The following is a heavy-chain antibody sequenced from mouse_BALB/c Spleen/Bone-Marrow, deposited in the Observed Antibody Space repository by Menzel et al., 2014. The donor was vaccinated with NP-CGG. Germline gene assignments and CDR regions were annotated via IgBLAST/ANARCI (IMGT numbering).Heavy chain of an antibody. V-gene: IGHV1-9*01. CDR1: GYTFSRYW. J-gene: IGHJ3*01. D-gene: IGHD2-1*01. CDR3: ARNYGNYVWFAN. Sequence: QVQLQQSGAELMKPGASVKISCKATGYTFSRYWIEWVRQRPGHGLEWIGEILPGSGSTNYNEKFKGKATFTADTSSNTAYMQLSSLTSEDSAVYYCARNYGNYVWFANWGQGTLVTVSA. CDR2: ILPGSGST.